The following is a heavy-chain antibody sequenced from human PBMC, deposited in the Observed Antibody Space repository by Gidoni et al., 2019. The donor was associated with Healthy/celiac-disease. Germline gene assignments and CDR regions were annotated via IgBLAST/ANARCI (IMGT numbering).Heavy chain of an antibody. J-gene: IGHJ6*03. CDR2: IYPGDSDT. Sequence: EVQLVQSGAEVTKPGESLKIYCKGSGYRFTSHWIGWVRQMPWKDLEWMGIIYPGDSDTRYSPSFQGQVTISADKSICTAYLQWSSLKASYTAMYYCARQAGWAVRGKFPWAYYMDVWGKGTTVTVSS. CDR3: ARQAGWAVRGKFPWAYYMDV. CDR1: GYRFTSHW. V-gene: IGHV5-51*01. D-gene: IGHD3-10*01.